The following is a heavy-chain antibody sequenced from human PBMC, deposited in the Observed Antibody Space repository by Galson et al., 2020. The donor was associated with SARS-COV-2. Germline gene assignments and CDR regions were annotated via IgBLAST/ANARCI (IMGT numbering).Heavy chain of an antibody. J-gene: IGHJ6*03. CDR1: GFTFSDYY. CDR3: ARVGCSSIRCYADYYYYMDV. Sequence: NSGGSLRLSCAASGFTFSDYYMSWIRQAPGKGLEWVSYISSSGSTIYYADSVKGRFTISRDNAKNSLYLQMNSLRAEDTAVYYCARVGCSSIRCYADYYYYMDVWGKGTTVTVSS. CDR2: ISSSGSTI. D-gene: IGHD2-2*01. V-gene: IGHV3-11*01.